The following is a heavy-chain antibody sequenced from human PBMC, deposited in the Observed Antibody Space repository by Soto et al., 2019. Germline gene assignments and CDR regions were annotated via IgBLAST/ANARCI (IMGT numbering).Heavy chain of an antibody. CDR3: FRGGGYDPFDY. V-gene: IGHV4-30-2*01. CDR2: ISHLENT. CDR1: GASIPYGGYS. D-gene: IGHD5-12*01. J-gene: IGHJ4*02. Sequence: PSETLSLTCTFSGASIPYGGYSWSWIRQPPGKGLEWIGYISHLENTFYNPSFQSRLTLSIDRSKNQFSLNLASLTTAGTAVYYFFRGGGYDPFDYLGQVTLVAVCS.